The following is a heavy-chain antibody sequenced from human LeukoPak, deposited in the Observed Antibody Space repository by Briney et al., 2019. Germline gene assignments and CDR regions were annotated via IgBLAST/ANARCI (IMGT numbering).Heavy chain of an antibody. Sequence: SETLSLTCTVSGGSISSNNYYWGWIRQPPGKGLEWIGSISYSGTTYYNPSLKSRVTISVDTSKNQFSLKLSSVTAADTAVYYCARVSSSWYSAFDIWGQGTMVTVSS. CDR1: GGSISSNNYY. CDR2: ISYSGTT. CDR3: ARVSSSWYSAFDI. J-gene: IGHJ3*02. D-gene: IGHD6-13*01. V-gene: IGHV4-39*07.